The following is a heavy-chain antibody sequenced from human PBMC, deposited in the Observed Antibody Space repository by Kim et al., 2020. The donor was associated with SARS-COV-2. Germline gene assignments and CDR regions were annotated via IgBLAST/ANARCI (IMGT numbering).Heavy chain of an antibody. Sequence: GGSLRLSCAASGFTFSSYAMSWVRQAPGKGLEWVSAISGSGGSTYYADSVKGRFTISRDNSKNTLYLQMNSLRAEDTAVYYCAKDPSDPNGIPLNYFDYWGQGTLVTVSS. J-gene: IGHJ4*02. D-gene: IGHD2-8*01. CDR1: GFTFSSYA. V-gene: IGHV3-23*01. CDR2: ISGSGGST. CDR3: AKDPSDPNGIPLNYFDY.